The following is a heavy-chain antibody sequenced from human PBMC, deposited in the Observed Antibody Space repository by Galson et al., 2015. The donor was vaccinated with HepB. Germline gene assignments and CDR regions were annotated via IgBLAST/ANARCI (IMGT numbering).Heavy chain of an antibody. V-gene: IGHV3-30*18. Sequence: SLRLSCAASGFSFSTYAMHWVRQAPGKGLEWVAVLSSDGNNKYYADSVKGRFTISRDNSNNMFYLQVNGLGADDTAVYYCAKGVIGSPSSFPFDFWGHGTLVTVSS. D-gene: IGHD3-10*01. CDR2: LSSDGNNK. CDR1: GFSFSTYA. J-gene: IGHJ4*01. CDR3: AKGVIGSPSSFPFDF.